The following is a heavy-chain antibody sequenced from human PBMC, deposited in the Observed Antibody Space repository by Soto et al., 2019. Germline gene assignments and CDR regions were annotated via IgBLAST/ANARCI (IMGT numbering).Heavy chain of an antibody. J-gene: IGHJ4*02. CDR2: ISYDGSNR. V-gene: IGHV3-30-3*01. D-gene: IGHD3-16*01. CDR1: GLTLSNYA. CDR3: ARAILVRGGFPFDY. Sequence: GGSLILSCAASGLTLSNYAMHWVHQAPGKGLEWVAVISYDGSNRYYADSVKGRFTISRDNSKNTLYLQMNSLRAEDTAVYYCARAILVRGGFPFDYWGQGTLVIVSS.